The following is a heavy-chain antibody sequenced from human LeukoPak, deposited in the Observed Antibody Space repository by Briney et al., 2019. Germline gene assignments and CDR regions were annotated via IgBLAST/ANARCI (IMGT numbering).Heavy chain of an antibody. D-gene: IGHD6-13*01. CDR3: ARDLKGYSSSWPTGAYFDY. CDR1: GYTFTGYY. V-gene: IGHV1-2*02. J-gene: IGHJ4*02. Sequence: ASVKVSCKASGYTFTGYYMHWVRQAPGQGLEWMGWINPNSGGTNYAQKFQGRVTMTRDTSISTAYMELSRLRSDDTAVYYCARDLKGYSSSWPTGAYFDYWGQGTLVTVSS. CDR2: INPNSGGT.